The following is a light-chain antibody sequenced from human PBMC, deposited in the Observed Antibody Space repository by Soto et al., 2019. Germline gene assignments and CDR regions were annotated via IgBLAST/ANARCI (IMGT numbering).Light chain of an antibody. CDR1: SSNIGSNT. CDR2: RNY. CDR3: AAWDDSLNGYV. Sequence: SFLTQHTSTSGTLGQRVTISCSGSSSNIGSNTVSWFQQLRGTAPKLLSFRNYQRPSGVPDRFSGSESGASASLAISGLQSDDEADYYCAAWDDSLNGYVFGAGTKVTVL. V-gene: IGLV1-44*01. J-gene: IGLJ1*01.